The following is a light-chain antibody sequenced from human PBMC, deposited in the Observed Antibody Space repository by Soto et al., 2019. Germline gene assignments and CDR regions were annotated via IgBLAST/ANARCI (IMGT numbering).Light chain of an antibody. CDR3: SSYKSNTTPYV. CDR1: TSDIGGYNY. Sequence: QSALTEPASVSGSPGQSITISCTGSTSDIGGYNYVSWFQHHPGKAPKLMIYDVSNRPSGVSNRFSGSKSGDTASLTISGLQAEDEADYYCSSYKSNTTPYVFGTGTK. CDR2: DVS. J-gene: IGLJ1*01. V-gene: IGLV2-14*03.